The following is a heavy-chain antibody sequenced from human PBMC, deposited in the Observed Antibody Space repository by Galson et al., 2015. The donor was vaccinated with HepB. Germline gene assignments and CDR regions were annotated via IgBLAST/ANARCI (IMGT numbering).Heavy chain of an antibody. CDR2: ISSSGGTK. D-gene: IGHD3-22*01. J-gene: IGHJ4*02. CDR3: AREGGTYYYDNSGYSPLGY. V-gene: IGHV3-48*03. Sequence: LRLSCAGSGFTFSNYEMNWVRQAPGKGLEWVSYISSSGGTKYYADSVKGRFTMSRDNAKNSLYLQMNSLRAEDTAVYYCAREGGTYYYDNSGYSPLGYWGQGTLVTVSS. CDR1: GFTFSNYE.